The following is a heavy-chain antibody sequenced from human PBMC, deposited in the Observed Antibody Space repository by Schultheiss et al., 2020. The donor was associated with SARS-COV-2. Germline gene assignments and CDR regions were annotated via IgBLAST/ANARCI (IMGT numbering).Heavy chain of an antibody. V-gene: IGHV3-33*08. J-gene: IGHJ4*02. CDR2: IWYGGSNK. CDR1: GFTFSSYG. D-gene: IGHD1-26*01. CDR3: ARAMGATTWDFDY. Sequence: GGSLRLSCAASGFTFSSYGMHWVRQAPGKGLEWVAVIWYGGSNKYYADSVKGRFTISRDNSKNTLYLQMNSLRAEDTAVYYCARAMGATTWDFDYWGQGTLVTVSS.